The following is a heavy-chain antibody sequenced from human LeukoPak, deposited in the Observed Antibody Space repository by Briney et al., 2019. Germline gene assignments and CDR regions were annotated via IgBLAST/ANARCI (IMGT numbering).Heavy chain of an antibody. CDR3: ARVRSFSAVAGENDAFDI. D-gene: IGHD6-19*01. J-gene: IGHJ3*02. CDR2: INPNSGGT. V-gene: IGHV1-2*02. CDR1: GYTFTGYY. Sequence: ASVKVSCKASGYTFTGYYMHWVRQAPGQGLEWMGWINPNSGGTNYAQKFQGRVTMTRDTSISTAYMELSRLRSDDTAVYYCARVRSFSAVAGENDAFDIWGQGTMVTVSS.